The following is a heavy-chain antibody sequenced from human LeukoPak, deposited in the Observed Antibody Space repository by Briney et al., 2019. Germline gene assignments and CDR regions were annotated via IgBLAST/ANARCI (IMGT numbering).Heavy chain of an antibody. CDR2: IYYSGST. Sequence: SETLSLTCTVSGGSISSYYWSWIRQPPGKGLEWIGYIYYSGSTNYNPSLKSRVTISVDTSKNQFSLKLSSVTAADTAVYYCARGGRYSSSPLVYWGQGTLVSVSS. V-gene: IGHV4-59*01. CDR1: GGSISSYY. D-gene: IGHD6-6*01. CDR3: ARGGRYSSSPLVY. J-gene: IGHJ4*02.